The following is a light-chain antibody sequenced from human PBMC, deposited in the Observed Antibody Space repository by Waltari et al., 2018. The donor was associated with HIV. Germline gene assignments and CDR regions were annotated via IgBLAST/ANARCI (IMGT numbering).Light chain of an antibody. CDR2: GAS. CDR3: LQTYTSPLT. Sequence: DIQMTQPPSPLSASVGDRVTLTCRTSQNVNTFLNWYQLTPGKVPKLRIYGASNLESVVPSRFSGTGSGTDFTLTISSLQPEDFATYFCLQTYTSPLTFGPGTKLDVK. V-gene: IGKV1-39*01. CDR1: QNVNTF. J-gene: IGKJ3*01.